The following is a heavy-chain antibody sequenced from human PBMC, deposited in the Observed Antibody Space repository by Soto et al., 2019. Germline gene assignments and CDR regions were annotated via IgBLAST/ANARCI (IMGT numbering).Heavy chain of an antibody. V-gene: IGHV3-33*01. J-gene: IGHJ6*02. D-gene: IGHD6-6*01. CDR2: IWYDGSNK. CDR1: GFTFSSYG. CDR3: ARDRLLELVPYYYYGMDV. Sequence: GGSLRLSCAASGFTFSSYGMHWVRQAPGKWLEWVAVIWYDGSNKYYADSVKGRFTISRDNSKNTLYLQMNSLRAEDTAVYYCARDRLLELVPYYYYGMDVWGQGTTVNVS.